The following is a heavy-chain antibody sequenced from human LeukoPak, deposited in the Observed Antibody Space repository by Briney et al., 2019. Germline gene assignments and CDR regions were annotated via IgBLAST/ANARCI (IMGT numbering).Heavy chain of an antibody. Sequence: SETLSLTCTVSGGSISSGSYYWSWLRQPAGMGLEWIGRIYTSGSTNYNPSLKSRVTISVDTSKNQFSLKLSSVTAADTAVYYCARGVELLTFDYWGQGTLVTVSS. CDR2: IYTSGST. J-gene: IGHJ4*02. D-gene: IGHD1-7*01. CDR1: GGSISSGSYY. CDR3: ARGVELLTFDY. V-gene: IGHV4-61*02.